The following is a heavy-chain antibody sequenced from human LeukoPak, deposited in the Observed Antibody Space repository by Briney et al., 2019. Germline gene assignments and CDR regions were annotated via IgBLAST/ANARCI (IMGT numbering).Heavy chain of an antibody. CDR1: GFTLSTYA. V-gene: IGHV3-23*01. CDR3: AKIPHPTYYFDY. Sequence: GGSLRLSCAASGFTLSTYAMSWVRQAPGKGLEWVSAISGSGGSTYYADSVKGRFTISRDNSRNTLYLQMNSLRAEDTAIYYCAKIPHPTYYFDYWGQGTLVTVSS. J-gene: IGHJ4*02. CDR2: ISGSGGST.